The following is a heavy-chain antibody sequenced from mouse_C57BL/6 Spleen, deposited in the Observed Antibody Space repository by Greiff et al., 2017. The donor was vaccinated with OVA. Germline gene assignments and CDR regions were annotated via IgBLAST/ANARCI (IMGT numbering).Heavy chain of an antibody. D-gene: IGHD4-1*01. CDR2: IYPGGGYT. Sequence: VQLQQSGAELVRPGTSVKMSCKASGYTFTNYWIGWAKQRPGHGLEWIGDIYPGGGYTNSNEKFKGKATLTADKSSSTAYMQFSSLTSEDSAIYYCARKGENWDWFAYWGQGTLVTVSA. CDR3: ARKGENWDWFAY. V-gene: IGHV1-63*01. J-gene: IGHJ3*01. CDR1: GYTFTNYW.